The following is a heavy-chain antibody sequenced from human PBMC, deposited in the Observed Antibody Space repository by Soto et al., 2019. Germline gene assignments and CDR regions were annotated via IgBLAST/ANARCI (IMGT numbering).Heavy chain of an antibody. CDR3: AREGQWLGIRREY. CDR2: IFYSGST. Sequence: SETLSLTCTVSGGSISSSSYYWGWIRQPPGKGLEWIGSIFYSGSTYYNPSLKSRVTISVDTSKNQFSLKLSSVTAADTAVYYCAREGQWLGIRREYWGQGTLVTVS. J-gene: IGHJ4*02. V-gene: IGHV4-39*02. CDR1: GGSISSSSYY. D-gene: IGHD6-19*01.